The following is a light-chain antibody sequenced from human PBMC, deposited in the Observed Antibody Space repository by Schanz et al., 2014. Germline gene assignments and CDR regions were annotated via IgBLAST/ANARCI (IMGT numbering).Light chain of an antibody. V-gene: IGLV2-14*01. CDR3: SSYKSSSLSV. CDR2: DVS. CDR1: SSDVGGYNY. Sequence: QSALTQPASVSGSPGQSITISCTGTSSDVGGYNYVSWYQQHPGKAPKLIISDVSNRPSGVSNRFSGSKSGNTASLTISGLQAEDEAEYYCSSYKSSSLSVFGTGTKLTVL. J-gene: IGLJ1*01.